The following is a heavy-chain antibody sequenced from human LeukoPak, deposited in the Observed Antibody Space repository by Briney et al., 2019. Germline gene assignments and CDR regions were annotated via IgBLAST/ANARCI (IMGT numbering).Heavy chain of an antibody. CDR3: ARGVPYSSGWTAPGYYYFDY. CDR2: TYYRSKWHS. Sequence: SQTLSLTCAISGDSVSSKSAAWNWIRQSPSRGLEWLGRTYYRSKWHSEYAVSVKSRISINPDTSRNQFSLQLSSVTPEDTAVYYCARGVPYSSGWTAPGYYYFDYWGQGTLVTVSS. V-gene: IGHV6-1*01. D-gene: IGHD6-19*01. CDR1: GDSVSSKSAA. J-gene: IGHJ4*02.